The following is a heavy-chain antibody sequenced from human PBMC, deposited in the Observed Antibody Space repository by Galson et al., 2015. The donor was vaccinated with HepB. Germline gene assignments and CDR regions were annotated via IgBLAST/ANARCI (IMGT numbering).Heavy chain of an antibody. CDR2: IYWDDNK. D-gene: IGHD2-21*01. CDR1: GFSLSTSGVG. Sequence: PALVKPTQTLTLTCTFSGFSLSTSGVGVGWIRQPPGKALEWLALIYWDDNKRYSPSLKSRLTITKDTSKNQVVLTMTNMDPVDTATYSCAHTSYSSSLPGWFFDLWGRAILVTVSS. V-gene: IGHV2-5*02. J-gene: IGHJ2*01. CDR3: AHTSYSSSLPGWFFDL.